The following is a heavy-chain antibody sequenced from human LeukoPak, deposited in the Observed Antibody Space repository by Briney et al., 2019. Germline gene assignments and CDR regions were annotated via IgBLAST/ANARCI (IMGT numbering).Heavy chain of an antibody. CDR1: GGSFSGYY. CDR3: ASRKQWLVDY. V-gene: IGHV4-34*01. J-gene: IGHJ4*02. D-gene: IGHD6-19*01. CDR2: INHSGST. Sequence: PSETLSLTCAVYGGSFSGYYWSWIRQPPGKGLEWIGEINHSGSTNYNPSLKSRVTISVDTSKNQFSLKLSSVTAADTAVYYCASRKQWLVDYWGQGTLVTVSS.